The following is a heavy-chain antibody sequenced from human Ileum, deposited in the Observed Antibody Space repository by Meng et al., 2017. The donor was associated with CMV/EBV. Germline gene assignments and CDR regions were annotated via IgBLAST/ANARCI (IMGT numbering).Heavy chain of an antibody. Sequence: TYAMHWVRQAPGKGLEWVAVLSSDGGSKYYANSVKDRFSISRDNSENTLYLQMNSLRSEDTAVYFCARDLRFCTGTTCSLFNYFDPWGQGTLVTVSS. J-gene: IGHJ5*02. CDR3: ARDLRFCTGTTCSLFNYFDP. D-gene: IGHD2-8*02. V-gene: IGHV3-30-3*01. CDR1: TYA. CDR2: LSSDGGSK.